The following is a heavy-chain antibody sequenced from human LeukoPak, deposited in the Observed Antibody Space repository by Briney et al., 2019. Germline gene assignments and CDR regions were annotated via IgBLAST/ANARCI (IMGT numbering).Heavy chain of an antibody. CDR2: IIPIFGTA. J-gene: IGHJ3*02. Sequence: SWVTVARKASGGTLSSYAISGVRQAPGQGLELMARIIPIFGTANYSQKFQGRVTITTDESTSTAYMELSSLRSEDTAVYYCATEYSSSSGAFDIWGQGTMVSVSS. D-gene: IGHD6-6*01. V-gene: IGHV1-69*05. CDR1: GGTLSSYA. CDR3: ATEYSSSSGAFDI.